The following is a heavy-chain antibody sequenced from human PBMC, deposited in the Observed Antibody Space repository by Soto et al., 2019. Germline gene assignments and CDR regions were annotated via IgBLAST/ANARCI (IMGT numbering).Heavy chain of an antibody. CDR3: ARGYDSSGYYDY. CDR2: INHSGST. D-gene: IGHD3-22*01. CDR1: GGSFSGYY. V-gene: IGHV4-34*01. Sequence: LSLTCAVYGGSFSGYYWSWIRQPPGKGLEWIGEINHSGSTNYNPSLKSRVTISVDTSKNQFSLKLSSVTAADTAVYYCARGYDSSGYYDYWGQGTLVTVSS. J-gene: IGHJ4*02.